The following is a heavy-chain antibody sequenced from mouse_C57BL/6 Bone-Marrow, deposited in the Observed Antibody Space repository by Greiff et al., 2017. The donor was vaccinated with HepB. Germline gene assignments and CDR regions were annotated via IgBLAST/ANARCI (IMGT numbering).Heavy chain of an antibody. CDR2: IYPGDGDT. Sequence: LVESGPELVKPGASVKISCKASGYAFSSSWMNWVKQRPGKGLEWIGRIYPGDGDTNYNGKFKGKATLTADKSSSTAYMQLSSLTSEDSAVYFCARSLITTVVAPCFDYWGQGTTLTVSS. D-gene: IGHD1-1*01. V-gene: IGHV1-82*01. J-gene: IGHJ2*01. CDR3: ARSLITTVVAPCFDY. CDR1: GYAFSSSW.